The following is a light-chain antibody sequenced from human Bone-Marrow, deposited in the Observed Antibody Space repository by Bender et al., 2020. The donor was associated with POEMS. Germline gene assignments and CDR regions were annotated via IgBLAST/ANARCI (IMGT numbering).Light chain of an antibody. V-gene: IGLV2-14*02. CDR1: SSDVGSYKF. CDR2: EGS. CDR3: SSYSRSSTLVL. J-gene: IGLJ2*01. Sequence: QSALTQPVSVSGSPGQSLTISCTGTSSDVGSYKFVSWYQVHPGKAPKLIIYEGSKRPSGVSDRFSGSKSGNSASLTISGLQTEDEADYFCSSYSRSSTLVLFGGGTKLTVL.